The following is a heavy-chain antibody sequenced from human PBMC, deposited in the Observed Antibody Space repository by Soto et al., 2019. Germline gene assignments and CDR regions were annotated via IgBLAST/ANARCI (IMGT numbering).Heavy chain of an antibody. J-gene: IGHJ6*02. V-gene: IGHV3-21*01. D-gene: IGHD2-2*01. CDR1: GFTFSIYS. CDR3: ARYCISTSCSPYYYYGMDV. CDR2: ISSSSSYI. Sequence: GGSLRLSCAASGFTFSIYSMNWVRQAPGKGLEWVSSISSSSSYIYYADSVKGRFTISRDNAKNSLYLQMNSLRAEDTAVYYCARYCISTSCSPYYYYGMDVWGQGTTVTVSS.